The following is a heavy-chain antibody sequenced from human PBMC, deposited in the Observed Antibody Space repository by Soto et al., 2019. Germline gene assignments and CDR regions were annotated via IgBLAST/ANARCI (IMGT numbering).Heavy chain of an antibody. CDR2: FDPEDGET. CDR1: GYTLTELS. V-gene: IGHV1-24*01. Sequence: ASVKVSCKVSGYTLTELSMHWVRQAPGKGLEWMGGFDPEDGETIYAQKFQGRVTMTEDTSTDTAYMELSSLRSEDTAVYYCATYIWSGYYIDRETPFDYWGQGTLVTVSS. D-gene: IGHD3-3*01. CDR3: ATYIWSGYYIDRETPFDY. J-gene: IGHJ4*02.